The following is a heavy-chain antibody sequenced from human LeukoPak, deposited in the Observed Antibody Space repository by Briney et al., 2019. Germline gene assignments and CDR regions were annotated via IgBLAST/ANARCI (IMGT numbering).Heavy chain of an antibody. CDR3: ARGDYVWGSYRYYFDY. CDR1: GGSISSSNYY. V-gene: IGHV4-39*01. D-gene: IGHD3-16*02. J-gene: IGHJ4*02. Sequence: SETLSLTCTVSGGSISSSNYYWGWIRQPPGKGLEWIGSIYCSGSTHYNPSLKSRVTISVDTSKNQFSLKLSSVTAADTAVYYCARGDYVWGSYRYYFDYWGQGTPVTVSS. CDR2: IYCSGST.